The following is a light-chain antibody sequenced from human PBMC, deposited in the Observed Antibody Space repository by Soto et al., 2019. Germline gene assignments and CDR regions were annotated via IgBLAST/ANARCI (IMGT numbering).Light chain of an antibody. J-gene: IGKJ4*01. Sequence: DIRRTQSPSTLSASVADRVTITFRASQSITARLAWYQQKPGKAPKLLIYDASILERGVPSRFSGSGSGTEFTLTISTLQPDDFATYYCQQYNTFSLTFGGGTKV. CDR2: DAS. CDR1: QSITAR. CDR3: QQYNTFSLT. V-gene: IGKV1-5*01.